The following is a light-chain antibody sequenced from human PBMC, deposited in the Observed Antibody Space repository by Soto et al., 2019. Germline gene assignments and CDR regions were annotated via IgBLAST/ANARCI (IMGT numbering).Light chain of an antibody. CDR2: WAS. CDR3: QQYYSSPLT. Sequence: DTVMTQSPGSLSVSPGERATINCKSSQSVLYSSKNKNYLAWYQQKPGQPPKLLIYWASTRESGVPDRFRGSGSGTDFTLTISSLQAEDAAVYYCQQYYSSPLTFGQGTRLDIK. J-gene: IGKJ5*01. V-gene: IGKV4-1*01. CDR1: QSVLYSSKNKNY.